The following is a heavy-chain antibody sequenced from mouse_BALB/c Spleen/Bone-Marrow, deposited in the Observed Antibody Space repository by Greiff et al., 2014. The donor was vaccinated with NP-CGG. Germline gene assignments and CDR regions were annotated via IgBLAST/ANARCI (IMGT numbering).Heavy chain of an antibody. V-gene: IGHV5-6-4*01. Sequence: DVMLVESGGGLVKPGGSLKLSCAASGFTFSSYAMSWVRQTPEKRLEWVATISSGGSYTYYPDSVKGRFTISRDNAKNTLYLQMSSMKSEDTAMYYCTKIYYGYDGGYYYAMDYWGQGTSVTVSS. J-gene: IGHJ4*01. CDR3: TKIYYGYDGGYYYAMDY. D-gene: IGHD2-2*01. CDR2: ISSGGSYT. CDR1: GFTFSSYA.